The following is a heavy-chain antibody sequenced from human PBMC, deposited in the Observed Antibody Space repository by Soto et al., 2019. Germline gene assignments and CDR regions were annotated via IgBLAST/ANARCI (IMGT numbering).Heavy chain of an antibody. CDR2: ISGSGGST. J-gene: IGHJ1*01. Sequence: EVQLLESGGGLVQPGGSLRLSCAASGFTFSSYAMSWVRQAPGKGLEWVSAISGSGGSTYYADSVKGRFTISRDNSKNTLYLQMTSLRAEDTAVYYCAKDEDDIVVVVAATPRYFQHWGQGTLVTVSS. D-gene: IGHD2-15*01. CDR3: AKDEDDIVVVVAATPRYFQH. V-gene: IGHV3-23*01. CDR1: GFTFSSYA.